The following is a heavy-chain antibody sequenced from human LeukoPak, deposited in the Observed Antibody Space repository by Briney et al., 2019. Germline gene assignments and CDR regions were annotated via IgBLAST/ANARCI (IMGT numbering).Heavy chain of an antibody. V-gene: IGHV4-59*01. CDR2: IYGSGST. CDR3: ARGAYYYDSSGYNWYFDL. Sequence: SETLSLTCTVSGGSISRYYWSWIRQPPGKGLEWIGYIYGSGSTNYNPSLKSRVTISVDTSKKQFSLNLSSVTAADTAVYYCARGAYYYDSSGYNWYFDLWGRGTLVTVSS. D-gene: IGHD3-22*01. CDR1: GGSISRYY. J-gene: IGHJ2*01.